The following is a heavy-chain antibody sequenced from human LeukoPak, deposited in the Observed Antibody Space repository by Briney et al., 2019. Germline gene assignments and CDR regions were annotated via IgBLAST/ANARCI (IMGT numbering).Heavy chain of an antibody. CDR1: GYTFTGYY. D-gene: IGHD3-22*01. CDR2: INPNSGGT. CDR3: ASEVSRPYYYDSSGSDAFDI. J-gene: IGHJ3*02. Sequence: ASVKASCKASGYTFTGYYMHWVRQAPGQGLEWMGWINPNSGGTKYAQKLQGRVTMTRDTSISTAYMELSRLRSDDTAVYYCASEVSRPYYYDSSGSDAFDIWGQGTMVTVSS. V-gene: IGHV1-2*02.